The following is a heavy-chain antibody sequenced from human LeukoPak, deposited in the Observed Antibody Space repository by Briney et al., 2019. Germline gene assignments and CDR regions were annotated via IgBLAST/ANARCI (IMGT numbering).Heavy chain of an antibody. D-gene: IGHD4-23*01. CDR3: ARVYPTTVVTHTVAYFDY. CDR2: IRSDGSNK. V-gene: IGHV3-30*02. Sequence: GGSLRLSCAASGFTFSSYGMHWVRQAPGTGLEWVAFIRSDGSNKNYADSVKGRFTISRDNSKNTLYLQMNSLRPDDTAVYYCARVYPTTVVTHTVAYFDYWGQGTLVTVSS. CDR1: GFTFSSYG. J-gene: IGHJ4*02.